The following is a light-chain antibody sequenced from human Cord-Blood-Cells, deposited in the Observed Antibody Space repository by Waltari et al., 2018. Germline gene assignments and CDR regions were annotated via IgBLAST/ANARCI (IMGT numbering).Light chain of an antibody. CDR2: AAS. J-gene: IGKJ2*01. V-gene: IGKV1-39*01. Sequence: DIQMTQSPSSLSASVADRVTITCRASQRISSYLNWYQQKPGKAPKLLIYAASSLQSGVPSRFSGSGSGTDFTLTISSLQPEDFATYYCQQSYSTPPYTFGQGTKLEIK. CDR3: QQSYSTPPYT. CDR1: QRISSY.